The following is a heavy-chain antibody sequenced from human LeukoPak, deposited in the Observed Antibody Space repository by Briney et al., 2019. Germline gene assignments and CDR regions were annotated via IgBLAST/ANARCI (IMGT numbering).Heavy chain of an antibody. Sequence: PSETLSLTCAVYGVSFSGYYWRWVRQPAGKGLEWVGEINNSGSTNYNPSLKSRVTISVDTSKNQFSLKLSSVTAADTAVYYCARGQVVPPKNYYYYYMDVWGKGTTVTVSS. V-gene: IGHV4-34*01. D-gene: IGHD2-2*01. CDR2: INNSGST. J-gene: IGHJ6*03. CDR1: GVSFSGYY. CDR3: ARGQVVPPKNYYYYYMDV.